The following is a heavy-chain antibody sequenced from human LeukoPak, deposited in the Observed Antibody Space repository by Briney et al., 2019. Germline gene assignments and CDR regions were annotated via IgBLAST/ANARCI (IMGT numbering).Heavy chain of an antibody. V-gene: IGHV3-23*01. CDR1: GFTFSSYA. Sequence: PGGPLRLSCAASGFTFSSYAMSWVRQAPGKGLEWVSAISGSGGSTYYADSAKGRFTISRDNSKNTLYLQMNSLRAEDTAVYYCAKGAVAGTDFDYWGQGTLVTVSS. CDR3: AKGAVAGTDFDY. D-gene: IGHD6-19*01. CDR2: ISGSGGST. J-gene: IGHJ4*02.